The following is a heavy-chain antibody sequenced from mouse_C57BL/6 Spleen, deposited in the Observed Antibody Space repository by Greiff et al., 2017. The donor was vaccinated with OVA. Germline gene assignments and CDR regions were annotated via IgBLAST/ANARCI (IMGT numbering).Heavy chain of an antibody. Sequence: QVQLQQPGAELVRPGTSVKLSCKASGYTFTSYWMHWVKQRPGQGLEWIGVIDPSDSYTNYNQKFKGQATLTVDTSSSTAYMQLSSLTSEDSAVYYCAGRAYYYGSSPWYFDVWGTGTTVTVSS. J-gene: IGHJ1*03. V-gene: IGHV1-59*01. D-gene: IGHD1-1*01. CDR3: AGRAYYYGSSPWYFDV. CDR2: IDPSDSYT. CDR1: GYTFTSYW.